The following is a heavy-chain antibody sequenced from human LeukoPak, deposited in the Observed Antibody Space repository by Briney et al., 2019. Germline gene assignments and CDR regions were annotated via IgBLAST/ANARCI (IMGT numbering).Heavy chain of an antibody. J-gene: IGHJ4*02. CDR1: GFTLSGYA. Sequence: PGGSLRLSCAASGFTLSGYAMRWVRQAPGKGLEWVSAITTSGDNAYYVDSVKGRFTMSRDNSKNTLYLQMNSLGADDTAVYYCARDHDNFFDYWGQGTLVSVST. CDR3: ARDHDNFFDY. V-gene: IGHV3-23*01. CDR2: ITTSGDNA. D-gene: IGHD3-9*01.